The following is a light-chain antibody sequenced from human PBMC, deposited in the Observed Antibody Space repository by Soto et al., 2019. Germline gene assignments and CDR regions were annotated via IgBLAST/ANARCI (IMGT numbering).Light chain of an antibody. CDR1: QSISTW. CDR3: QQYYTYPWT. V-gene: IGKV1-5*03. J-gene: IGKJ1*01. CDR2: KAS. Sequence: DIQMTQSPSPLSASVGDRVTITCRASQSISTWLAWYQQRPGKAPKLLIYKASNLESGVPSRFSGSGSGTELTLTISSLHPDDFATYYCQQYYTYPWTFGPGTKVDIK.